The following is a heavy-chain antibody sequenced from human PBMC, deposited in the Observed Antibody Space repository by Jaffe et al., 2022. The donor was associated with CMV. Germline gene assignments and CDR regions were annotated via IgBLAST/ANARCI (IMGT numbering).Heavy chain of an antibody. V-gene: IGHV3-74*01. CDR3: ARAAPDCSSTSCYQPPYYMDV. CDR2: INSDGSST. D-gene: IGHD2-2*01. Sequence: EVQLVESGGGLVQPGGSLRLSCAASGFTFSSYWMHWVRQAPGKGLVWVSRINSDGSSTSYADSVKGRFTISRDNAKNTLYLQMNSLRAEDTAVYYCARAAPDCSSTSCYQPPYYMDVWGKGTTVTVSS. CDR1: GFTFSSYW. J-gene: IGHJ6*03.